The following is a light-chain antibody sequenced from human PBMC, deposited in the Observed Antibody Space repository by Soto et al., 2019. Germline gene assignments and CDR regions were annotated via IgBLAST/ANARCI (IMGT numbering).Light chain of an antibody. J-gene: IGKJ2*01. V-gene: IGKV1-13*02. CDR3: EQFNSYPPYT. CDR2: DAS. Sequence: AIQLTQSPSSLSASVGDRVTITCRASQGITSALSWYQQKPGKAPKLLIYDASSLESGVPSRFSGSESGTDFTLTISSLLPEDFSTYYCEQFNSYPPYTFGQGTKLEIK. CDR1: QGITSA.